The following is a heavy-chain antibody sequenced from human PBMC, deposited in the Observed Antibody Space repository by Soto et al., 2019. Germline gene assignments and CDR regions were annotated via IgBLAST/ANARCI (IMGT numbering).Heavy chain of an antibody. CDR2: TYRRSKWYT. J-gene: IGHJ4*02. Sequence: PSETLSLTCAISGDSVSGNSVAWNWIRQSPSRGLEWLGRTYRRSKWYTDYAPSFWGRVTVTPDISKNSFSLELKSVTPEDSAVYLCVRERFLTGDYSGLNGFDSWGQGNLVTVSS. V-gene: IGHV6-1*01. CDR1: GDSVSGNSVA. CDR3: VRERFLTGDYSGLNGFDS. D-gene: IGHD3-9*01.